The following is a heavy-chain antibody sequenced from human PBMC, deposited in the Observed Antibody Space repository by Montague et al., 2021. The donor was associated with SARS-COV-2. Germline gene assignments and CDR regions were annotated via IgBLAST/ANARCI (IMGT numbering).Heavy chain of an antibody. CDR1: GGSFSGYY. D-gene: IGHD6-19*01. J-gene: IGHJ6*02. CDR2: IHRSGST. CDR3: ARGPVAATGYYYGMDV. Sequence: SETLSLTCAVYGGSFSGYYWTWIRQPPGKGLEWIGEIHRSGSTSYNPSLKSRVTISVDTSKNQLSLKLSSVTAADTAVYYCARGPVAATGYYYGMDVWGQGTTVTVSS. V-gene: IGHV4-34*01.